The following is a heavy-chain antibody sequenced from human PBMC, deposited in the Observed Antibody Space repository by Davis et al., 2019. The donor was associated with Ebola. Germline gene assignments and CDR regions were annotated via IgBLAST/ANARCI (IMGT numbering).Heavy chain of an antibody. CDR2: MTVSGDV. CDR3: ARGPFYMDV. Sequence: GESLKISCEASGFTFDNYGMSWVRQAPGKGLDWVASMTVSGDVHYGDSVQGRFIISRDNSKNTLYLQMNSLRGDDTAIYHCARGPFYMDVWGQGTGHRLL. J-gene: IGHJ6*02. V-gene: IGHV3-23*01. CDR1: GFTFDNYG.